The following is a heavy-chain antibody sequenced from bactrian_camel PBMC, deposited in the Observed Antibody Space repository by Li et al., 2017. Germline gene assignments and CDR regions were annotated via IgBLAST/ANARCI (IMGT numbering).Heavy chain of an antibody. D-gene: IGHD1*01. J-gene: IGHJ6*01. CDR3: VRDVTPFSWLFSY. CDR2: INSGGGLT. V-gene: IGHV3S25*01. CDR1: GFTFSTYW. Sequence: QLVESGGGLVQPGGSLRLSCAASGFTFSTYWMHWVRQAPGKGLEWVSLINSGGGLTYYPDSLKGRITVSRDNAKNTVYLQMNSLKPEDTAVYYCVRDVTPFSWLFSYWGQGTQVTVS.